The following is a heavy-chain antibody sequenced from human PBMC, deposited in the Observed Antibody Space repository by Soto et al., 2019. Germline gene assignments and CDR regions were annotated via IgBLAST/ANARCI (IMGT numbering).Heavy chain of an antibody. V-gene: IGHV3-30-3*01. CDR2: ISYDGSNK. CDR3: ARDQWFGLGDYYGMDV. D-gene: IGHD3-10*01. CDR1: GFTFSSYA. J-gene: IGHJ6*02. Sequence: QVQLVESGGGVVQPGRSLRLSCAASGFTFSSYAMHWVRQAPGKGLEWVAVISYDGSNKYYADSVKGRFTISRDNSKNKLYLQMNSLRAEDTAVYYCARDQWFGLGDYYGMDVWGQGTTVTVSS.